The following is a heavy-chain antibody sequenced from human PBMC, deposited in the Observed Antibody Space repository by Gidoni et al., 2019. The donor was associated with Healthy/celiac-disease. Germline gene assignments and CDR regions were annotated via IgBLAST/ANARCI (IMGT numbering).Heavy chain of an antibody. D-gene: IGHD1-26*01. V-gene: IGHV3-30-3*01. CDR1: GFTFSSYA. Sequence: QVQLVESGGGVVQPGRSLRLSCAASGFTFSSYAMHWVRQAPGKGLEWVAVISYDGSNKYYADSVKGRFTISRDNSKNTLYLQMNSLRAEDTAVYYCARDLVGSYDAFDIWGQGTMVTVSS. CDR3: ARDLVGSYDAFDI. J-gene: IGHJ3*02. CDR2: ISYDGSNK.